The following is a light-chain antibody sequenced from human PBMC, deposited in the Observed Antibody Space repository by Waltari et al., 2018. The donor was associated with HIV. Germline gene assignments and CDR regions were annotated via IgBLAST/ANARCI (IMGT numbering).Light chain of an antibody. Sequence: QSVLTQPPSVSGAPGQRVTISCTGSSSNIGAGYDVHWYQQLPGTAPKLLIYGNSSRPPGVPDRFSGSKSGTSASLAITGLQAEDEADYYCQAYDSSLSGPVVFGGGTKLTVL. V-gene: IGLV1-40*01. J-gene: IGLJ2*01. CDR2: GNS. CDR3: QAYDSSLSGPVV. CDR1: SSNIGAGYD.